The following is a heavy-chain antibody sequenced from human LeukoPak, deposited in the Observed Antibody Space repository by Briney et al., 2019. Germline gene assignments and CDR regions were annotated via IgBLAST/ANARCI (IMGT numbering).Heavy chain of an antibody. CDR2: ISSSGTTI. J-gene: IGHJ4*02. CDR1: GFTFSSYS. V-gene: IGHV3-48*02. D-gene: IGHD3-9*01. CDR3: AREENTLAGYNPYYFDY. Sequence: GSLRLSCAASGFTFSSYSMNWVRQAPGKGLEWVSYISSSGTTIYYADSVKGRFTISRDNAKSSLYLQMNSLRDEDTAVYYCAREENTLAGYNPYYFDYCGQGTLVTVSS.